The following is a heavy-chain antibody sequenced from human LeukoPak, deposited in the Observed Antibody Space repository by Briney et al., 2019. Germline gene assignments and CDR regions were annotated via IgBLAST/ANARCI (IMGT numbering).Heavy chain of an antibody. J-gene: IGHJ4*02. D-gene: IGHD2-15*01. V-gene: IGHV4-59*01. CDR2: IYYSGST. Sequence: SETLSLTCTVSGGSISSYYWSWIRQPPGKGLEWIGYIYYSGSTNYNPSLKSRVTISVDTSKNQFSLKLSSVTAADTAVYYCARERTRGYCSGGSCEYPGYFDYWGQGTLVTVSS. CDR3: ARERTRGYCSGGSCEYPGYFDY. CDR1: GGSISSYY.